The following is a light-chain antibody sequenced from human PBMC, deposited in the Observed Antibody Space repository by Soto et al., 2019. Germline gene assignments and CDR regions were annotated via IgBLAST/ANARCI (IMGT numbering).Light chain of an antibody. J-gene: IGKJ1*01. CDR3: QQYNLYSWT. V-gene: IGKV1-5*01. Sequence: DIQMTQSPSTLSASLGDRVTITCRASQSISSWLAWYQQKPGKAPNLLIYDTSSLESGVPSRFSGSGSGTEFTLTISSLQPDDFATYYCQQYNLYSWTFGQGTKVDI. CDR1: QSISSW. CDR2: DTS.